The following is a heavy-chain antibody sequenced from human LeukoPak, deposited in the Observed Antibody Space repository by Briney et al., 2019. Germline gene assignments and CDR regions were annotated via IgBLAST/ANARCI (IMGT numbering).Heavy chain of an antibody. CDR3: ARVGQFRDGYNFDY. Sequence: ASVKVSCKASGYTFTGYYMHWVRQAPGQRLEWMGWINPNSGGTNYAQKFQGRATMTRDTSISTAYMELSRLRSDDTAVYYCARVGQFRDGYNFDYWGQGTLVTVSS. V-gene: IGHV1-2*02. CDR1: GYTFTGYY. CDR2: INPNSGGT. J-gene: IGHJ4*02. D-gene: IGHD5-12*01.